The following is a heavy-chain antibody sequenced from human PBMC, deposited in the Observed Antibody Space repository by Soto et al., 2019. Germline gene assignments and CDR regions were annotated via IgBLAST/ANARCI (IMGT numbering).Heavy chain of an antibody. J-gene: IGHJ6*02. Sequence: ASVKVSCKASGYTFTSYYMHWVRQAPGQGLEWMGIINPSGGSTSYAQKFQGRVTMTTDKSTSTAYMELSSLRSEDTAVYYCAGVGEGRITMVRGVTPSYYYGMDVWGQGTTVTVSS. CDR3: AGVGEGRITMVRGVTPSYYYGMDV. V-gene: IGHV1-46*01. CDR2: INPSGGST. CDR1: GYTFTSYY. D-gene: IGHD3-10*01.